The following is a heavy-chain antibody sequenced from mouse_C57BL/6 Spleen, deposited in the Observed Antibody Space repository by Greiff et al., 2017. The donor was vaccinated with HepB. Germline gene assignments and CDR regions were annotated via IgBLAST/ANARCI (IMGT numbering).Heavy chain of an antibody. Sequence: LQQSGAELVRPGASVKMSCKASGYTFTSYNMHWVKQTPRQGLEWIGASYPGNGGTYYNQKVKGKATLTVDKSSSTAYMQLSSLTSEDSAVYFCARADSHYDWFAYWGQGTLVTVSA. D-gene: IGHD2-5*01. CDR2: SYPGNGGT. CDR1: GYTFTSYN. J-gene: IGHJ3*01. CDR3: ARADSHYDWFAY. V-gene: IGHV1-12*01.